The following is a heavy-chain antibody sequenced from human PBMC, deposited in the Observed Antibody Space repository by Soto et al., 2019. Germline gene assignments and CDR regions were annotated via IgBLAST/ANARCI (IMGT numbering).Heavy chain of an antibody. D-gene: IGHD3-22*01. CDR3: ARSRDYYSSSGYYYGAFDI. Sequence: GASVKVSCKASGGTFSSYAISWVRQAPGQGLEWMGGIIPIFGTANYAQKFQGRVTITADESTSTAYMELSSLRSEDTAVYYCARSRDYYSSSGYYYGAFDIWGQGTMVTVSS. J-gene: IGHJ3*02. V-gene: IGHV1-69*13. CDR2: IIPIFGTA. CDR1: GGTFSSYA.